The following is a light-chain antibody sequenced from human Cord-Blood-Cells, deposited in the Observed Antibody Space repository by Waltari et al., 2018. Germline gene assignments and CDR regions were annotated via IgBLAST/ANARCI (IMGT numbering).Light chain of an antibody. J-gene: IGKJ2*01. V-gene: IGKV1-33*01. CDR3: QQYDNLYT. Sequence: DIQMTQSPSSLSASVGDRVTITCQASQDISNYLNWYQQKPGKAPKLLIYAASNLETGVPSRFSGSGSGTDFTFTISSLQPEDIATYYCQQYDNLYTFGQGTKLEIK. CDR1: QDISNY. CDR2: AAS.